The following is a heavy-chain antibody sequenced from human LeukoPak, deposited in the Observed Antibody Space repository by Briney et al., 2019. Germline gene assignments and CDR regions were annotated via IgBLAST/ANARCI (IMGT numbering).Heavy chain of an antibody. V-gene: IGHV4-34*01. D-gene: IGHD3-10*01. Sequence: PSETLSLTCAVYGGSFSGYYWSWIRQPPGKGLEWIGEINNSGSTNYNPSLKSRVTISLDTSKNQFSLKLRSVTAADTAVYYCARGYASGSYRVYYGMDVWGKGTTVTVSS. J-gene: IGHJ6*04. CDR1: GGSFSGYY. CDR2: INNSGST. CDR3: ARGYASGSYRVYYGMDV.